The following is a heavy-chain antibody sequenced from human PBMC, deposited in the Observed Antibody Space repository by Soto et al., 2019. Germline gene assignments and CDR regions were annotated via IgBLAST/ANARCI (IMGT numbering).Heavy chain of an antibody. CDR3: AKEGGLSGSYYISSSYYFDY. D-gene: IGHD1-26*01. Sequence: GGSLRLSCAAFGFTVSDNYMSWVRQAPGKRLEWVSVIYSSGSTYYPDSVKGRFTISRDNSNNILYLQMNSLRVEDTAVYYCAKEGGLSGSYYISSSYYFDYWGQGTLVTVSS. J-gene: IGHJ4*02. CDR1: GFTVSDNY. V-gene: IGHV3-66*01. CDR2: IYSSGST.